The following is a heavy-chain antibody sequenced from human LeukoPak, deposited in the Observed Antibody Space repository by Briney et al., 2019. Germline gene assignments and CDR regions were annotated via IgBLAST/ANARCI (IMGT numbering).Heavy chain of an antibody. CDR2: ISASGASP. J-gene: IGHJ6*03. V-gene: IGHV3-9*01. D-gene: IGHD5-18*01. CDR1: GFTFDDYA. CDR3: ARDRDTAMVSARGYYYMDV. Sequence: GGSLRLSCAASGFTFDDYAMHWVRQAPGKGLEWVSGISASGASPCYADSVKGRFTISRDNAKNSLYLQMNSLRAEDTAVYYCARDRDTAMVSARGYYYMDVWGKGTTVTVSS.